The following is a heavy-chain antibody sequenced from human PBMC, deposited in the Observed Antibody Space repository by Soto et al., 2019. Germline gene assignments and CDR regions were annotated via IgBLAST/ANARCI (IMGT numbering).Heavy chain of an antibody. D-gene: IGHD6-19*01. V-gene: IGHV4-38-2*02. J-gene: IGHJ4*03. Sequence: SETLSLTCTVSGDSISSGSYWGWIRQPPGEGPEWIASIYHGGTTFYNPSLKSRISISVDTSKNQFSLRLTSVTAADTATYYCARVHVMVVAGSTFDYWGPGTLVPVSS. CDR1: GDSISSGSY. CDR3: ARVHVMVVAGSTFDY. CDR2: IYHGGTT.